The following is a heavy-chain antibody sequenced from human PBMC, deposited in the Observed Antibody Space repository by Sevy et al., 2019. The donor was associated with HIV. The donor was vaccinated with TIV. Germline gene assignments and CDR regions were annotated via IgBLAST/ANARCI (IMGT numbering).Heavy chain of an antibody. CDR1: GYTFTSYY. CDR3: ASSSLGIREGFDI. J-gene: IGHJ3*02. Sequence: ASVKVSCKASGYTFTSYYMHWVRQAPGQGLEWMGIINPSGGSTSYAQKFQGRVTMTRDTSTSTVYMELSSLRSEDTAVYYCASSSLGIREGFDIWGQGTMVTVSS. V-gene: IGHV1-46*01. D-gene: IGHD7-27*01. CDR2: INPSGGST.